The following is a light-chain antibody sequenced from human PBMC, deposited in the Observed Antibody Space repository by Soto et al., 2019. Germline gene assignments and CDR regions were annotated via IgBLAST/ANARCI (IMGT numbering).Light chain of an antibody. Sequence: EIVLTQSPGTLSLSPAERATLSCRASQSVSSSYLAWYQQKPGQAPRLLIYGASSRATGLPDMFSGSGSGTDFTLTISRLEPEEFAVYYCPQYGSSQYTFGQGTKLESK. J-gene: IGKJ2*01. V-gene: IGKV3-20*01. CDR2: GAS. CDR3: PQYGSSQYT. CDR1: QSVSSSY.